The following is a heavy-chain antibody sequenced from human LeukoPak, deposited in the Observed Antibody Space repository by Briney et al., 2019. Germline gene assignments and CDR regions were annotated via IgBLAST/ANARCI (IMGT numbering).Heavy chain of an antibody. CDR3: ARDSPERSKGYYDILTSYYPFDY. D-gene: IGHD3-9*01. J-gene: IGHJ4*02. CDR1: GGTFSSYA. CDR2: IIPIFGTA. V-gene: IGHV1-69*13. Sequence: SVKVSCKASGGTFSSYAISWVRQAPGQGLEWMEGIIPIFGTANYAQKFQGRVTITADESTSTAYMELSSLRSEDTAVYYCARDSPERSKGYYDILTSYYPFDYWGQGTLVTVSS.